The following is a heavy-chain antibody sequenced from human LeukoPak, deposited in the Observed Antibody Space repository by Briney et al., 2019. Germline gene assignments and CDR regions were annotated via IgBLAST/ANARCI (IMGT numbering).Heavy chain of an antibody. CDR3: AKPGRGIAAAGPIDY. CDR1: GFTFSSYA. J-gene: IGHJ4*02. CDR2: ISGSGGST. D-gene: IGHD6-13*01. Sequence: GGSLRLSCAASGFTFSSYAMSWVRQAPGKGLEWGSAISGSGGSTYYADSVKGRFTISRDNSKNTLYLQMNSLRAEDTAVYYCAKPGRGIAAAGPIDYWGQGTLVTVSS. V-gene: IGHV3-23*01.